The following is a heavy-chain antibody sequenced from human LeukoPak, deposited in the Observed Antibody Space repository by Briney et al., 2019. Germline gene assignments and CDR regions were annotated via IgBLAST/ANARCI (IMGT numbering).Heavy chain of an antibody. CDR3: ARGAQLELRAPFDY. CDR2: IIPIFGTA. Sequence: GASVKVSCKASGGTFISYAISWVRQAPGQGLEWMGGIIPIFGTANYAQKFQGRVTITADESTSTAYMELSSLRSEDTAVYYCARGAQLELRAPFDYWGQGTLVTVSS. V-gene: IGHV1-69*13. J-gene: IGHJ4*02. D-gene: IGHD1-7*01. CDR1: GGTFISYA.